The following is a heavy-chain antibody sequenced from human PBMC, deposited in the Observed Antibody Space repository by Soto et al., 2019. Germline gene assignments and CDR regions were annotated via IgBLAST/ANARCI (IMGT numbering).Heavy chain of an antibody. D-gene: IGHD6-6*01. CDR3: ARSHWEREYMEGFDL. J-gene: IGHJ5*02. CDR2: ISAYSGIS. Sequence: QGRLVQSGGEVKRPGASVKVSCKASGFNFTKYDFSWVRQAPGRGLEWMGWISAYSGISNYAPKVQGRVTMTTDTSTTTAYLELRSLRSADTAVYYCARSHWEREYMEGFDLWGQGALVTVSS. V-gene: IGHV1-18*01. CDR1: GFNFTKYD.